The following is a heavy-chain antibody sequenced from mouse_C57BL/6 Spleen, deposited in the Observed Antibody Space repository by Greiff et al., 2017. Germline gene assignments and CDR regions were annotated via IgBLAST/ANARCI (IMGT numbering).Heavy chain of an antibody. Sequence: VQLQQSGAELVRPGASVKLSCTASGFNIKDDFMHWVKQRPEQGLEWIGGIDPGNGDTEYAPKFQGKATITADTSSITDYLQLSSLTSEDTALYYCTISDGSSRFAYWGQGTLRTVSA. D-gene: IGHD1-1*01. CDR1: GFNIKDDF. CDR2: IDPGNGDT. V-gene: IGHV14-4*01. J-gene: IGHJ3*01. CDR3: TISDGSSRFAY.